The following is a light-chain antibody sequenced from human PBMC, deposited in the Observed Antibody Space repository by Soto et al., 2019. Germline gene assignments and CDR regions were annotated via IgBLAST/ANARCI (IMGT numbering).Light chain of an antibody. CDR3: QHRSNWPKT. CDR1: QSVSSTY. V-gene: IGKV3D-20*02. CDR2: GAS. Sequence: EIVLTQSPGTLSLSPGETATLSCRASQSVSSTYLAWYQQKPGQAPGLLLYGASNRASGIPDRFSGSGSGTDFTLTISSLEPEDFAVYYCQHRSNWPKTFGQGTKVDIK. J-gene: IGKJ1*01.